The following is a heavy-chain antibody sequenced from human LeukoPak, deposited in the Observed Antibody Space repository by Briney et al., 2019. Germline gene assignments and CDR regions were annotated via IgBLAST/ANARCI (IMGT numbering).Heavy chain of an antibody. CDR1: GFTFSSYS. Sequence: GGSLRLSCAASGFTFSSYSMNWVRQAPGKGLEWVSYISSSSSTIYYADSVKGRFTISRDNAKNSLYLQMNSPRAEDTAVYYCARDGSSGWSGYTFDYWGQGTLVTVSS. D-gene: IGHD6-19*01. CDR2: ISSSSSTI. CDR3: ARDGSSGWSGYTFDY. V-gene: IGHV3-48*01. J-gene: IGHJ4*02.